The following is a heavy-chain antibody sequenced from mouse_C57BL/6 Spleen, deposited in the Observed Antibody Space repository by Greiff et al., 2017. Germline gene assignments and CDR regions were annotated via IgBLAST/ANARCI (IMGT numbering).Heavy chain of an antibody. CDR3: AREGIYYDRGYAMDY. J-gene: IGHJ4*01. V-gene: IGHV1-69*01. CDR2: IDPSDSYT. Sequence: VQLQQPGAELVMPGASVKLSCKASGYAFTSYWMHWVKQRPGQGLEWIGEIDPSDSYTNYNQKFKGKSTLTVDKSSSTAYMQLSSLTSEDSAVYNCAREGIYYDRGYAMDYWGQGTSVTVSS. D-gene: IGHD1-1*01. CDR1: GYAFTSYW.